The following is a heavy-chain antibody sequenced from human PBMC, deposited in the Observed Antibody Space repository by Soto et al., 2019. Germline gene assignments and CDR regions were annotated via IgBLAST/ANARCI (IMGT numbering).Heavy chain of an antibody. CDR3: AKMSLCFGEFFPYYFDY. V-gene: IGHV3-23*01. Sequence: EVQLLESGGGLVQPGGSLRLSCTASGFTFSNCAMNWVRQAPGKGLEWVSAISGSGGSTYYADSVKGRFTISRDNSKNTVALQMNSLPAGDTAVYFCAKMSLCFGEFFPYYFDYWGQGTLVTVSS. CDR2: ISGSGGST. CDR1: GFTFSNCA. J-gene: IGHJ4*02. D-gene: IGHD3-10*01.